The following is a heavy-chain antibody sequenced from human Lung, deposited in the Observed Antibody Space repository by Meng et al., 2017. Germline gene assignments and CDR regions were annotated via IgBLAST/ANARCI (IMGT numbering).Heavy chain of an antibody. CDR2: ISSSST. CDR1: GFTFSSYS. D-gene: IGHD2-15*01. J-gene: IGHJ4*02. V-gene: IGHV3-21*01. Sequence: EVQLVESGGGRVKRGGSLRRSCAASGFTFSSYSMNWVRQAPGKGLEWVSSISSSSTYADSVKGRFTISRDNAKNSLYLQMNSLRAEDTAVYYCARGRVVVAATPSDYWGQGTLVTVSS. CDR3: ARGRVVVAATPSDY.